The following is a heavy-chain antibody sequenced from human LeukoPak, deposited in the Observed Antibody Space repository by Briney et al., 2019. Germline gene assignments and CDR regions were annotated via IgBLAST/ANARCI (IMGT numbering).Heavy chain of an antibody. CDR1: GGSISSYY. CDR3: AGTPIASTGTLFY. D-gene: IGHD6-13*01. CDR2: IYYSGST. Sequence: SETLSLTCTVSGGSISSYYWSWIRQPPGKGLEWIGYIYYSGSTNYNPSLKSRVTISVDTSKNQFSLKLSSVTAADTALYYCAGTPIASTGTLFYWGLGTLVTVSS. J-gene: IGHJ4*02. V-gene: IGHV4-59*01.